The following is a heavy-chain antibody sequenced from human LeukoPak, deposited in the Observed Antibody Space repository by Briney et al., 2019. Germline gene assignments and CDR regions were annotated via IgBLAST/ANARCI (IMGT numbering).Heavy chain of an antibody. Sequence: SETLSLTCTVSGGSISSYYWSWIRQPPGKGLEWIGYIYYSGSTNYNPSLKSRVTISVDTSKNRFSLKLSSVTAADTAVYYCAREINSSGWYGLDYWGQGTLVTVSS. CDR1: GGSISSYY. D-gene: IGHD6-19*01. J-gene: IGHJ4*02. CDR2: IYYSGST. V-gene: IGHV4-59*01. CDR3: AREINSSGWYGLDY.